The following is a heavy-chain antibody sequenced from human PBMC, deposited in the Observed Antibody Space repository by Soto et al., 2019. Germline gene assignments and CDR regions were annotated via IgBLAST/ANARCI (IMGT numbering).Heavy chain of an antibody. J-gene: IGHJ4*02. CDR3: ARHPTLRIVVVLGASSVPYYFDY. D-gene: IGHD2-2*01. CDR1: GGSISSSSYY. CDR2: IYYSGST. Sequence: QLQLQESGPGLVKPSETLSLTCTVSGGSISSSSYYWGWIRQPPGKGLEWIGSIYYSGSTYYNPSLKSRVTISLDTSKNQFSLKLSSVTAADTAVYYCARHPTLRIVVVLGASSVPYYFDYWGQGTLVTVSS. V-gene: IGHV4-39*01.